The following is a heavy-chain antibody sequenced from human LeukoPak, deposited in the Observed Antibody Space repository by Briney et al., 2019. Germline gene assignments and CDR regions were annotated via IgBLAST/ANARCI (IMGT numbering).Heavy chain of an antibody. J-gene: IGHJ4*02. D-gene: IGHD1-20*01. V-gene: IGHV3-30-3*01. CDR2: ISYDGSNK. Sequence: GGSLRLSCAASGFTFSSYAMHWVRQAPGKGLEWVAVISYDGSNKYYADSVKGRFTISRDNSKNTLYLQMNSLRAEDTAVYYCARDLFPGITGATGYWGQGTLVTVSS. CDR1: GFTFSSYA. CDR3: ARDLFPGITGATGY.